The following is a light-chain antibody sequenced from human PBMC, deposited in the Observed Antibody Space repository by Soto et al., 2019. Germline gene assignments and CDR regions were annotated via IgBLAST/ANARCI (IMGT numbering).Light chain of an antibody. CDR2: KAS. J-gene: IGKJ1*01. Sequence: DIQMTQSPSTLSASVGDRVTITCRASQNINDLLAWYQQKPGKAPNLLIYKASSLESGVPSRFSGSGYGTEFTLTISSLQPGDFATFYCQQYSTYSRAFGQGTKVDIK. CDR1: QNINDL. CDR3: QQYSTYSRA. V-gene: IGKV1-5*03.